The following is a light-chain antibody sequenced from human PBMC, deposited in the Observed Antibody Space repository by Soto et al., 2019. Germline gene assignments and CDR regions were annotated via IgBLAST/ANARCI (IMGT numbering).Light chain of an antibody. V-gene: IGKV1-27*01. CDR2: AAS. CDR1: QGINHY. Sequence: DIQMTHSPSSLSASVLDIVTITFRASQGINHYLAWFQQKPGKVPKLLIYAASTLQSGVPSRFSGSGSGTDFTLTISSLQPEDVATYYCQKYNSAPPTFGQGTRLEIK. J-gene: IGKJ5*01. CDR3: QKYNSAPPT.